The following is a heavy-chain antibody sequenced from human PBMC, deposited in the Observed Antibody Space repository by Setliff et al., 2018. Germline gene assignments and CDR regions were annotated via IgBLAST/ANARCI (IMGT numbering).Heavy chain of an antibody. D-gene: IGHD3-10*01. Sequence: GGSLRLSCAASGFVVSNNEMSWVRQAPEKGLEWVSVTYASGATNYADSVKGRFTISRDNSKNTLYLQMNSLRAEDTAVYYCRQWFGELSRDYWGPGTLVTVSS. CDR2: TYASGAT. CDR1: GFVVSNNE. J-gene: IGHJ4*02. V-gene: IGHV3-53*01. CDR3: RQWFGELSRDY.